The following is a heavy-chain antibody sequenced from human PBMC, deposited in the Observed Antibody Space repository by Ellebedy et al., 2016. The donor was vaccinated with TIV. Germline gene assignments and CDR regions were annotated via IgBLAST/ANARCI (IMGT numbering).Heavy chain of an antibody. CDR2: IYYSGTT. V-gene: IGHV4-39*07. Sequence: GSLRLXXTVSGASISSSSYYWGWIRQPPGKGLEWIGSIYYSGTTYYNPSLKSRVTMSVDTSKNQFSLKVTSVTAADTAVYYCARIYTSFWYFMGSDWGQGTLVTVSS. D-gene: IGHD2-2*01. CDR1: GASISSSSYY. CDR3: ARIYTSFWYFMGSD. J-gene: IGHJ4*02.